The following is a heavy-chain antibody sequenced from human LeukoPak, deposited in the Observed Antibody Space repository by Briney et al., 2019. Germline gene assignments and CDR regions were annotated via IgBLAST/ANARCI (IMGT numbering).Heavy chain of an antibody. CDR3: AMEIAAAGFDY. Sequence: SETLSLTCAVYGGSFSGYYWSWIRQPAGKGLEWIGRIYTSGSTNYNPSLRSRVTMSVDTSKNQFSLKLSSVTAADTAVYYCAMEIAAAGFDYWGQGTLVTVSS. CDR1: GGSFSGYY. J-gene: IGHJ4*02. CDR2: IYTSGST. V-gene: IGHV4-59*10. D-gene: IGHD6-13*01.